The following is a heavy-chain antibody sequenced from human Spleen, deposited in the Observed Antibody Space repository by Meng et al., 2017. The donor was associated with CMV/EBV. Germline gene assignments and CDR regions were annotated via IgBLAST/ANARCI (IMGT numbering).Heavy chain of an antibody. Sequence: SDGSRRVRPDPREERGGMRWESNYNGSTNYTQRCKGRVTITADTSKNKVFMKLRSLRADDTAVYYCARNRPNHYDFRGEQIKQFDYWGQGTLVTVSS. CDR2: ESNYNGST. CDR1: SDG. CDR3: ARNRPNHYDFRGEQIKQFDY. D-gene: IGHD3-22*01. V-gene: IGHV1-18*01. J-gene: IGHJ4*02.